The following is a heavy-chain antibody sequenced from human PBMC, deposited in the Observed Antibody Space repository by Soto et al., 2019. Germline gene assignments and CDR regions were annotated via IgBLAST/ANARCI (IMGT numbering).Heavy chain of an antibody. D-gene: IGHD6-13*01. CDR3: ARGLYSSSQRNWFDP. CDR1: GFTFSSYS. CDR2: ISSSSRYI. Sequence: EVQLVESGGGLVKPGGSLRLSCAASGFTFSSYSMNWVRQAPGKGLEWVSSISSSSRYIYYADSVKGRFTISRDNAKNSLYLQMHSLRAEDTAVYYCARGLYSSSQRNWFDPWGQGTLVTVSS. J-gene: IGHJ5*02. V-gene: IGHV3-21*01.